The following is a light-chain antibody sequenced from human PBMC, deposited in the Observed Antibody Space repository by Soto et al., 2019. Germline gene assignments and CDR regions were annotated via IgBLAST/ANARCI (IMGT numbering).Light chain of an antibody. CDR1: PSDIGAYNY. J-gene: IGLJ2*01. V-gene: IGLV2-14*03. CDR2: DVT. CDR3: GSYTISSNLMI. Sequence: QSALTQPASVSGSPGQSITISCSGTPSDIGAYNYVSWYQHLPGKAPKVIIYDVTNRPSGVSSRFSGSKSGTTASLTISGLQAEDEDNYCCGSYTISSNLMIFGGGTQLTVL.